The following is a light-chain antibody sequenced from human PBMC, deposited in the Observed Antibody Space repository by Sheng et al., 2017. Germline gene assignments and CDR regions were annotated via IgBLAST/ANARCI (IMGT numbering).Light chain of an antibody. CDR1: QNVRSDY. CDR3: QQYDGSPVT. Sequence: SCRASQNVRSDYLAWYQQKPGQAPRLLIYDASSRATGIPDFTLTISRLEPEDFAVYYCQQYDGSPVTFGPGTKVDI. CDR2: DAS. V-gene: IGKV3-20*01. J-gene: IGKJ3*01.